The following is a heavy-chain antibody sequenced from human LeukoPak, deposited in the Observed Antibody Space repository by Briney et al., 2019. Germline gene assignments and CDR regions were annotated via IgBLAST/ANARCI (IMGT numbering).Heavy chain of an antibody. Sequence: PSETLSLTCAVSGGPFSRYYWSWIRQSPGKGLEWIAEIYHRGDTNYNPSVRSRVTISVDTSKNQFSLKVRSLSAADTAVYYCARGATISETGYFDFWGQGTLVTVSS. CDR1: GGPFSRYY. CDR3: ARGATISETGYFDF. CDR2: IYHRGDT. J-gene: IGHJ4*03. D-gene: IGHD5-24*01. V-gene: IGHV4-34*01.